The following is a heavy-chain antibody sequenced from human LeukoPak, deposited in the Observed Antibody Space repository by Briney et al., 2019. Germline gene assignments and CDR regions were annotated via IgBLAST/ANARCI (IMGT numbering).Heavy chain of an antibody. CDR1: GFTFNKFW. CDR2: IKQDGSDK. CDR3: SRGWDDYRGPGPPRRGMGV. J-gene: IGHJ6*01. V-gene: IGHV3-7*03. D-gene: IGHD4-11*01. Sequence: GGSLRLSCAASGFTFNKFWMTWVRQAPGKGLEWVANIKQDGSDKYYVDSVKGRFTISRDNAENSVHLQMNSPRAEDTAVYYWSRGWDDYRGPGPPRRGMGVWGKRTTGTGS.